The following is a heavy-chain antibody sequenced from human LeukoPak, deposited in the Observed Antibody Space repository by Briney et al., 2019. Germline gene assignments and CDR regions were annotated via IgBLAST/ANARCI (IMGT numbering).Heavy chain of an antibody. CDR2: ISGSGGST. J-gene: IGHJ4*02. D-gene: IGHD3-22*01. Sequence: PGGSLRLSCAASGFTFSSYAMSWVRQAPGKGLEWVSAISGSGGSTYYADSVKGRFTISRDNSKNTLYLQMNSLRAEDTAVYYCAKDRASLYYYDSSGYYYWGQETLVTVSS. V-gene: IGHV3-23*01. CDR1: GFTFSSYA. CDR3: AKDRASLYYYDSSGYYY.